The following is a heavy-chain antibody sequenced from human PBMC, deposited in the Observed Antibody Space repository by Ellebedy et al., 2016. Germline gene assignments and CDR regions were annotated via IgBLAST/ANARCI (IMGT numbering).Heavy chain of an antibody. CDR1: GFTFSSYA. CDR3: AKLSYYYDSSAPDY. V-gene: IGHV3-23*01. D-gene: IGHD3-22*01. J-gene: IGHJ4*02. Sequence: GESLKISXAASGFTFSSYAMSWVRQAPGKGLEWVSAISGSGGSTYYADSVKGRFTISRDNSKNTLYLQMNSLRAEDTAVYYCAKLSYYYDSSAPDYWGQGTLVTVSS. CDR2: ISGSGGST.